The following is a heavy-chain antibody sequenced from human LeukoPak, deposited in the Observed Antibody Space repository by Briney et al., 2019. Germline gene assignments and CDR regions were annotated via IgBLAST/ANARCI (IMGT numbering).Heavy chain of an antibody. D-gene: IGHD3-10*02. Sequence: PGGSLRLSCAASGFTFSNYWMHWVRHAPGKGLVWVSRINSDGTGTTYADSVKGRFTISRDNSKSMLFLQLNSLRAEDTALYYCARDLHYYVAMDVWAKGPRSPSP. CDR2: INSDGTGT. J-gene: IGHJ6*02. CDR3: ARDLHYYVAMDV. CDR1: GFTFSNYW. V-gene: IGHV3-74*01.